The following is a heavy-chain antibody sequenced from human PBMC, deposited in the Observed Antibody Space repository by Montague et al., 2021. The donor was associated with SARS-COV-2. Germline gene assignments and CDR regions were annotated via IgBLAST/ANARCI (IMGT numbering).Heavy chain of an antibody. J-gene: IGHJ6*03. CDR2: IYTSGST. D-gene: IGHD3-3*01. V-gene: IGHV4-4*07. CDR1: GGFISSYY. CDR3: AREAGITIFGVAPAGYYYYMDV. Sequence: SETLSLTCTVSGGFISSYYWSWIRQPAGKGLEWIGRIYTSGSTNXNPSLKSRVTMSVDTSKNQFSLKLSSVTAADTAVYYCAREAGITIFGVAPAGYYYYMDVWGKGTTVTVSS.